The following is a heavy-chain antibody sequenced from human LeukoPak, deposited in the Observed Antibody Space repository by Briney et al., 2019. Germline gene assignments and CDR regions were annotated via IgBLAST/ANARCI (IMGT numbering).Heavy chain of an antibody. Sequence: EPAGSLRLSCAASGFTFSTYAMHWVRQTPGKWLEWVSLIPYDGTIKYYADSVKGRFTISRDNSKNTLYLQMNRLRAEDTAVYFCARAYTYGYLTDYWGQGSLVTVSS. CDR3: ARAYTYGYLTDY. J-gene: IGHJ4*02. CDR1: GFTFSTYA. D-gene: IGHD5-18*01. CDR2: IPYDGTIK. V-gene: IGHV3-30*04.